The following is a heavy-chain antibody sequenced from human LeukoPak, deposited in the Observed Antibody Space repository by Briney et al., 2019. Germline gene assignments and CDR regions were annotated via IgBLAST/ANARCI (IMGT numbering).Heavy chain of an antibody. Sequence: FLRLSCAASGFTFADYAMPWVRQAPGQGLEWVSGVSWNSVSIGYADSVKGRFTISRDNAKNSLYLQTNSLRAEDTALYSCAKDWAPTMFGCMDVWGKGTTVTVSS. J-gene: IGHJ6*03. V-gene: IGHV3-9*01. CDR1: GFTFADYA. D-gene: IGHD3-3*01. CDR2: VSWNSVSI. CDR3: AKDWAPTMFGCMDV.